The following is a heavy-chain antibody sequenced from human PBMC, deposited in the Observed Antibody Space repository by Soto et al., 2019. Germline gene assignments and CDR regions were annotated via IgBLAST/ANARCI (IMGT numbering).Heavy chain of an antibody. D-gene: IGHD6-19*01. CDR1: GFTFTNYA. CDR3: AKDYGSSRYFFDY. J-gene: IGHJ4*02. Sequence: GGSLSLSCAASGFTFTNYAMSWVRQAPGEGLEWVSTISGSGGNTHYADSVKGRFSISRDNSKNTLYIQMNSLRAEDTAVYYCAKDYGSSRYFFDYWGQGALVTVSS. V-gene: IGHV3-23*01. CDR2: ISGSGGNT.